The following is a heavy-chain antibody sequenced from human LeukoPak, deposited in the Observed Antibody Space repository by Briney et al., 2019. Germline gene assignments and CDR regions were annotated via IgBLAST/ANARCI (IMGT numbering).Heavy chain of an antibody. CDR2: ISYDGSNK. CDR1: GFTFSSYA. Sequence: GGSLRLSCAASGFTFSSYAMHWVRQAPGKGLEWVAVISYDGSNKYYADSVKGRFTISRDNSKNTLYLQMNSLRAEDTAVYYCARDFREVPATAMLFDYWGQGTLVTVSS. D-gene: IGHD2-2*01. V-gene: IGHV3-30-3*01. CDR3: ARDFREVPATAMLFDY. J-gene: IGHJ4*02.